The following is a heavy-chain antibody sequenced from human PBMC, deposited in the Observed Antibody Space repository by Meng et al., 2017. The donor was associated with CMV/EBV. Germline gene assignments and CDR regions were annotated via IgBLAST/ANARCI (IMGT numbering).Heavy chain of an antibody. D-gene: IGHD3-3*01. CDR1: GGTISSYG. Sequence: SVTVSCKASGGTISSYGITWVRQAPGQGLEWVGGLIPIFRTANYAQKLQGRVTITSDESTSTAYMELSSLRSEDTAVYYCARGNDFWSGPGQYYYSGLDVWGQGTTVTVSS. CDR3: ARGNDFWSGPGQYYYSGLDV. J-gene: IGHJ6*02. CDR2: LIPIFRTA. V-gene: IGHV1-69*13.